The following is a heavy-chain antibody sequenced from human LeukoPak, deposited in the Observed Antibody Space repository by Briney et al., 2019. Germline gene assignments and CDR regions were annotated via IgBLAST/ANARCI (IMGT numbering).Heavy chain of an antibody. Sequence: PSETLSLTCTVSGDSISSSSYYWGWIRQPPGKGLEWIATIYKSGSTYYKPSLKSRLTISVDTSKNQFSLKLSSVTAADTAVYYCARGGEMVRGQHSYYFDYWGQGTLVTVSS. CDR3: ARGGEMVRGQHSYYFDY. D-gene: IGHD3-10*01. CDR2: IYKSGST. CDR1: GDSISSSSYY. J-gene: IGHJ4*02. V-gene: IGHV4-39*01.